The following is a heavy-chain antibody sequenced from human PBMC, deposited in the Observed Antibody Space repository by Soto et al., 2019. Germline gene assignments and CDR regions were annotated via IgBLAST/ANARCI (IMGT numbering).Heavy chain of an antibody. Sequence: QVQLVESGGGVVQPGRSLRLSCAASGFTFSSYAMHWVRQAPGKGLEWVAVISYDGSNKYYADSVKGRFTISRDNSKNTLYLQMNSLRAEDTAVYYCASGDSVAGTLYYFDYWGQGTLVTVSS. CDR3: ASGDSVAGTLYYFDY. V-gene: IGHV3-30-3*01. CDR2: ISYDGSNK. CDR1: GFTFSSYA. J-gene: IGHJ4*02. D-gene: IGHD6-19*01.